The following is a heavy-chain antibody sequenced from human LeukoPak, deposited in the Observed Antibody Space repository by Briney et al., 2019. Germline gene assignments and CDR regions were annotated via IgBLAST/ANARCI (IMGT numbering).Heavy chain of an antibody. CDR2: IRHDGSNK. CDR1: GFTFSSYG. D-gene: IGHD3-10*01. V-gene: IGHV3-30*02. Sequence: PGGSLRLSCAASGFTFSSYGMHWVRQAPGKGLEWVACIRHDGSNKYYADSVKGRFTISRDNSKNTLYLQMNSLRAEDTAVYFCARDVTMVRGAQDYYGMDVWGQGTTVTVSS. J-gene: IGHJ6*02. CDR3: ARDVTMVRGAQDYYGMDV.